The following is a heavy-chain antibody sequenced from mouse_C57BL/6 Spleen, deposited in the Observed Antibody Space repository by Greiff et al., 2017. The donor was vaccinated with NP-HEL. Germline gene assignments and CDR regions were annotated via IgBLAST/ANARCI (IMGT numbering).Heavy chain of an antibody. Sequence: VQLQQPGAELVRPGSSVKLSCKASGYTFTSYWMHWVKQRPIQGLEWIGNIDPSDSETHYNQKFKDKATLTVDKSSSTAYMQLSSLTSEDSAVYYCARSFTTVVAYYAMDYWGQGTSVTVSS. CDR1: GYTFTSYW. CDR2: IDPSDSET. D-gene: IGHD1-1*01. V-gene: IGHV1-52*01. J-gene: IGHJ4*01. CDR3: ARSFTTVVAYYAMDY.